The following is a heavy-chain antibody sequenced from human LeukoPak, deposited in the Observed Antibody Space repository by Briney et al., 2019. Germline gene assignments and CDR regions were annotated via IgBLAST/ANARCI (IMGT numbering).Heavy chain of an antibody. Sequence: PGGSLRLSCAASGLTFSSFSFNWVRQGPGKGLEWVSSINTVASYIYYADSVKGRFTISRDNDKNSLYLQMNSLRAEETGVYYCARLRRNSDKSGFYCYYDYWGQGTLVTVSS. CDR3: ARLRRNSDKSGFYCYYDY. CDR2: INTVASYI. D-gene: IGHD3-22*01. J-gene: IGHJ4*02. CDR1: GLTFSSFS. V-gene: IGHV3-21*06.